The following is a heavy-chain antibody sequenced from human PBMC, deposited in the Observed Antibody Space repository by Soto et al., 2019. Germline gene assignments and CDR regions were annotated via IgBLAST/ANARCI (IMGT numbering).Heavy chain of an antibody. CDR1: GYSFTRYW. CDR3: ATGGWYSVGWYFDY. J-gene: IGHJ4*02. Sequence: GGSLQISCKGSGYSFTRYWIGWVRQMPGKGLEWIGIIYPGDSESNYSPAFQGQVTFSVDKSISTAYLQWSSLKASDTAIYYCATGGWYSVGWYFDYWGQGTLVTVSS. CDR2: IYPGDSES. D-gene: IGHD1-26*01. V-gene: IGHV5-51*01.